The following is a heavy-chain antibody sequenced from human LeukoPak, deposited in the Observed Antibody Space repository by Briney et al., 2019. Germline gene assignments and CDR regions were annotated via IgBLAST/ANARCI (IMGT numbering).Heavy chain of an antibody. J-gene: IGHJ4*02. V-gene: IGHV4-38-2*02. Sequence: SETLSLTCTVSGYSISSGYYWGWIRQPPGKGLEWIGSMYHSGSTYYNPSLKSRVTISVDTSKNQFSLKLSSVTAADTAVYYCARDHYYDSSGYYSSISFDYWGQGTLVTVSS. CDR1: GYSISSGYY. CDR3: ARDHYYDSSGYYSSISFDY. D-gene: IGHD3-22*01. CDR2: MYHSGST.